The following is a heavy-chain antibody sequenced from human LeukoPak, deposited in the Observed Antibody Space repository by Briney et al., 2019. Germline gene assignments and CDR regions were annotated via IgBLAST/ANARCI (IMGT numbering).Heavy chain of an antibody. Sequence: EASVKVSCKASGYTFTSYDINWVRQATGQGLEWMGWMNPNSGNTGYAQKFQGRVTMTRNASISTAYMELSSLRSEDTAVYYCARGARGSGSYHFDYWGQGTLVTVFS. D-gene: IGHD1-26*01. CDR1: GYTFTSYD. CDR2: MNPNSGNT. V-gene: IGHV1-8*01. J-gene: IGHJ4*02. CDR3: ARGARGSGSYHFDY.